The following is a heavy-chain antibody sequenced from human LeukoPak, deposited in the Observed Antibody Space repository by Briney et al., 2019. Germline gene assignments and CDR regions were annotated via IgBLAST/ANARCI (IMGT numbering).Heavy chain of an antibody. CDR2: IYYSGST. Sequence: SETLSLTCTVSDGSISSYYWSWIRQPPGKGLEWIGYIYYSGSTNYNPSLKSRVTISVDTSKNQFSLKLSSVTAADTAVYYCARDPGGYSYGSGYAFDIWGQGTMVTVSS. CDR3: ARDPGGYSYGSGYAFDI. CDR1: DGSISSYY. J-gene: IGHJ3*02. D-gene: IGHD5-18*01. V-gene: IGHV4-59*01.